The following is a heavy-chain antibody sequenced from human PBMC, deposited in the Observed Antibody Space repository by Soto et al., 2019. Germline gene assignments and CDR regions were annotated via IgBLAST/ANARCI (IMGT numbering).Heavy chain of an antibody. Sequence: QLQLQESGPGLVKPSETLSLTCSVSGGSISSSSYFWGWIRQPPGKGLEWIGSIYYGGSTYYNPSLKSRVTVSVATSKNQFSLKLGSVTAADTAVYYCARHPSDFWFDPWGQGTLVTVSS. CDR2: IYYGGST. CDR1: GGSISSSSYF. V-gene: IGHV4-39*01. D-gene: IGHD2-21*02. CDR3: ARHPSDFWFDP. J-gene: IGHJ5*02.